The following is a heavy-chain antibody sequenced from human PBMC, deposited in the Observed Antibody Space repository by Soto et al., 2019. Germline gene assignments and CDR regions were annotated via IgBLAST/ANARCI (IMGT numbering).Heavy chain of an antibody. V-gene: IGHV1-18*01. Sequence: GCSVKGSCKASGYTFTSYGISWVRQAPGQGLEWMGWISAYNGNTNYAQKLQGRVTMTTDKSTSTAYMELRSLRSDDTAVYYCARSPNSATNDYYGSGSYQYDWGQGTLVTVSS. D-gene: IGHD3-10*01. CDR3: ARSPNSATNDYYGSGSYQYD. CDR1: GYTFTSYG. CDR2: ISAYNGNT. J-gene: IGHJ4*02.